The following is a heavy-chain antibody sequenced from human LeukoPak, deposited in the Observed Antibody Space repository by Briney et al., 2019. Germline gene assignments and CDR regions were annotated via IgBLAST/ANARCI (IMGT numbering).Heavy chain of an antibody. Sequence: GGSLRLSCAASGFTFSSYATSWVRQAPGKGLEWVSAISGSGGSTYYADSVKGRFTISRDNSKNTLYLQMNSLRVEDTALYYCARGRGYSENYFEYWGQGTLITVSS. CDR3: ARGRGYSENYFEY. D-gene: IGHD5-18*01. CDR1: GFTFSSYA. V-gene: IGHV3-23*01. CDR2: ISGSGGST. J-gene: IGHJ4*02.